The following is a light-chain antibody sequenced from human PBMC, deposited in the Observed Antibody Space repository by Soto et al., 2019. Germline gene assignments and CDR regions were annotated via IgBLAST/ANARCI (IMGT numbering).Light chain of an antibody. J-gene: IGLJ2*01. CDR1: SSNIGAGYD. V-gene: IGLV1-40*01. Sequence: QSVLTQPPSVSGALGQRVTISCTGSSSNIGAGYDVHWYQQFPGTAPKLLIYGNINRPSGVPDRFSGSKSGTSASLAITGLQAEDEADYYCQSYDSSLSGSVFGGGTKLTVL. CDR2: GNI. CDR3: QSYDSSLSGSV.